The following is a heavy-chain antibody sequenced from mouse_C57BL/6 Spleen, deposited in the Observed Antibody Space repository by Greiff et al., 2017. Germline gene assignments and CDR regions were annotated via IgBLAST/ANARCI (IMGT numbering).Heavy chain of an antibody. D-gene: IGHD1-1*01. CDR1: GYTFTSYW. J-gene: IGHJ2*01. CDR2: IDPSDSYT. Sequence: VQLQQPGAELVRPGTSVKLSCKASGYTFTSYWMHWVKQRPGQGLEWIGVIDPSDSYTNYNQKFKGKATLTVDTSSSPAYMQLSSLTSEDSAVYYCARGGYGSSYDFDYWGQGTTLTVSS. CDR3: ARGGYGSSYDFDY. V-gene: IGHV1-59*01.